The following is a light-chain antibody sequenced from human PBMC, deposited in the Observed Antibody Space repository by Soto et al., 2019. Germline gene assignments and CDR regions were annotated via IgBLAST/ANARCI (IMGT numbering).Light chain of an antibody. CDR2: GAS. CDR1: QSVNNNY. J-gene: IGKJ2*01. CDR3: QQHGSSPYT. Sequence: EIVLTQSPGTLSLSPGERATLSCRASQSVNNNYLAWYQQKPGQAPRLLIYGASSRATGIPDRFSGSGSGTDFTLTISRLEPEDFAAYYCQQHGSSPYTFGQGTKLEIK. V-gene: IGKV3-20*01.